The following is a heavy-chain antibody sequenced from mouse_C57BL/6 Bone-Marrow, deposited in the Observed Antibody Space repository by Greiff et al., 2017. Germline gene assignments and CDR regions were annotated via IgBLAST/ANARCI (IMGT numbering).Heavy chain of an antibody. CDR1: GYAFSSYW. Sequence: VQLQQSGAELVKPGASVKISCKASGYAFSSYWMNWVKQRPGKGLEWIGQIYPGDGDTNYNGKFKGKATLTADKSSSTAYMQLSSLTSEDSAVYFCARAITTVVAGTYWGQGTLVTVSA. CDR3: ARAITTVVAGTY. V-gene: IGHV1-80*01. CDR2: IYPGDGDT. J-gene: IGHJ3*01. D-gene: IGHD1-1*01.